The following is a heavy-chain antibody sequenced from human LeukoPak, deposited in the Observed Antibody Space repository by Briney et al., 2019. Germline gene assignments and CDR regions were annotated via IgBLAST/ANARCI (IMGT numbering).Heavy chain of an antibody. CDR3: ARDLRSYYYDSSGYYLLY. CDR2: ISAYNGNT. CDR1: GYTFTSYG. J-gene: IGHJ4*02. Sequence: GASVKVSCKASGYTFTSYGIGWVRQAPGQGLEWMGWISAYNGNTNYAQKLQGRVTMTTDTSTSTAYMELRSLRSDDTAVYYCARDLRSYYYDSSGYYLLYWGQGTLVTVSS. D-gene: IGHD3-22*01. V-gene: IGHV1-18*01.